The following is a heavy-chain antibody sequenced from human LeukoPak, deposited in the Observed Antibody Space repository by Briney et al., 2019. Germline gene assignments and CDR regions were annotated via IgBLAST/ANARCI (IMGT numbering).Heavy chain of an antibody. V-gene: IGHV3-15*01. J-gene: IGHJ5*02. CDR3: TTDFRQPGSTSSHP. D-gene: IGHD2-2*01. CDR2: IKSKTDGGTT. Sequence: GGSLRLSCAASGFTFSNAWMSWVRQAPGKGLEWVGRIKSKTDGGTTDYAAPVKGRFTISRDDSKNTLYLQMNSLKTEDTAVYYCTTDFRQPGSTSSHPWGQGTLVTVSS. CDR1: GFTFSNAW.